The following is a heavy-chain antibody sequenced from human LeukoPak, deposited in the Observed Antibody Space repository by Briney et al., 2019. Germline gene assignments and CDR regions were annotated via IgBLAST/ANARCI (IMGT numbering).Heavy chain of an antibody. D-gene: IGHD6-13*01. CDR2: IYYSGST. CDR1: GGSISSYY. Sequence: PSETLSLTCTVSGGSISSYYWSWIRQPPGKGLEWIGYIYYSGSTNYNPSLKSRVTISVDTSKNQFSLKLSSVTAADTAVYYCARHFASSWYPDAFDIWGQGTMVTVSS. J-gene: IGHJ3*02. V-gene: IGHV4-59*08. CDR3: ARHFASSWYPDAFDI.